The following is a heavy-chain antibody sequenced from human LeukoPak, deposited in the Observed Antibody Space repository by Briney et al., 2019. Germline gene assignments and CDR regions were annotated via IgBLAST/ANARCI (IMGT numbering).Heavy chain of an antibody. Sequence: SQTLSLTCTVSGGSVSSGDSYWNWIRQHPGKGLEWIGYIHYSGNFDYNPSLKSRVTISVDTSNNQFSMRLASVTAADTAVYYCAREERLRGTDWFPSRGQGTLVTVSS. J-gene: IGHJ5*01. CDR3: AREERLRGTDWFPS. CDR1: GGSVSSGDSY. CDR2: IHYSGNF. V-gene: IGHV4-31*03. D-gene: IGHD4-17*01.